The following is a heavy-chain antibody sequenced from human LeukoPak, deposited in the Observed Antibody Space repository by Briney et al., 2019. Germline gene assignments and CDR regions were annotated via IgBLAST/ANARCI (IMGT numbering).Heavy chain of an antibody. CDR2: ISYDGSNK. Sequence: GGSLRLSCAASGFTFSSYGMHSVRQAPGKGLEWVAVISYDGSNKYYADSVKGRFTISRDNSKNTLYLQMNSLRAEDTAVYYCAKSSGSYYNVYFQHWGQGTLVTVSS. CDR1: GFTFSSYG. D-gene: IGHD3-10*01. V-gene: IGHV3-30*18. J-gene: IGHJ1*01. CDR3: AKSSGSYYNVYFQH.